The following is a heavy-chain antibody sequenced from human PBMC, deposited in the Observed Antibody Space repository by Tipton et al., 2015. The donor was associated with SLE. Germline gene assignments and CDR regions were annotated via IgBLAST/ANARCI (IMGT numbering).Heavy chain of an antibody. J-gene: IGHJ6*02. CDR2: IYYSGST. CDR3: ARDRYFDYYYGMDV. V-gene: IGHV4-31*02. Sequence: LRLSCTVSGGSISSGGYYWSWIRQHPGKGLEWIGYIYYSGSTYYNPSLKSRVTISVDTSKNQFSLKLSSVTAADTAVYYCARDRYFDYYYGMDVWGQGTTVTVSS. CDR1: GGSISSGGYY. D-gene: IGHD3-9*01.